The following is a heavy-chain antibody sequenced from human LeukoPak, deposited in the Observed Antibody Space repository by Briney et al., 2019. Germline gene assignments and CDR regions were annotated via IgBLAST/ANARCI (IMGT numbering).Heavy chain of an antibody. J-gene: IGHJ5*02. CDR1: GGSISSTSYY. Sequence: PSETLSLTCTVSGGSISSTSYYWGWIRQPPGKGLEWIGSIYYTGSTYYNPSLNTRVTMSVDTSKNQFSLKLSSVTAANTAVYYCATRDVDSSDYDVSWGQGTLVTVSS. D-gene: IGHD3-22*01. V-gene: IGHV4-39*01. CDR2: IYYTGST. CDR3: ATRDVDSSDYDVS.